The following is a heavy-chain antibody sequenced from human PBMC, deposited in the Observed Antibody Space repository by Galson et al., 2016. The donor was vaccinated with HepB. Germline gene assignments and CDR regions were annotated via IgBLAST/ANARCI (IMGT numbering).Heavy chain of an antibody. D-gene: IGHD7-27*01. CDR2: IYVGGST. J-gene: IGHJ4*02. CDR1: GFTVSSNY. CDR3: AGSGDYYYFDY. Sequence: SLRLSCAASGFTVSSNYMNWVRQAPGKGLEWVSIIYVGGSTYYADSVRGRFTISRDNSKNTLYLQMNSLRAGDTAVYYCAGSGDYYYFDYWGQGTLVTVSS. V-gene: IGHV3-53*01.